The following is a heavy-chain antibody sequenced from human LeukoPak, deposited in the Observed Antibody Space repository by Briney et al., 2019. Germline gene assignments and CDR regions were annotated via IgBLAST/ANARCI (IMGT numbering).Heavy chain of an antibody. Sequence: GRSLRLSCRASGFIFENYGMHWVRQAPGKGLEWVAVIWYEGINTYYQDSVKGRFTISRDNSRNTLYLQMNSLRAEDTAVYYCAKDKSIAAADYYFDYWGQGTLVTVSS. V-gene: IGHV3-33*06. CDR2: IWYEGINT. J-gene: IGHJ4*02. D-gene: IGHD6-13*01. CDR3: AKDKSIAAADYYFDY. CDR1: GFIFENYG.